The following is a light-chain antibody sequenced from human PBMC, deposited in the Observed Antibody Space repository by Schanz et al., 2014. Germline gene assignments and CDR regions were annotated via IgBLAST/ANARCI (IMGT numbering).Light chain of an antibody. Sequence: EIVLTQSPGTLSLSPGERVTLSCRASQSVSSNYLAWYQQKPGQAPRLLIYGASTRATGIPARFSGSGSGSEFTLTISSLQSEAFPPYYCQQSYSIPRTFGQGTKVDIK. CDR2: GAS. V-gene: IGKV3D-7*01. CDR3: QQSYSIPRT. J-gene: IGKJ1*01. CDR1: QSVSSNY.